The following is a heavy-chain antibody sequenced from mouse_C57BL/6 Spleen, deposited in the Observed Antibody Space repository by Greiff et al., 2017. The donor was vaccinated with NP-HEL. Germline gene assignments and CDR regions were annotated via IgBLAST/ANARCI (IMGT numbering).Heavy chain of an antibody. CDR1: GYTFTDYY. CDR2: IYPGSGNT. Sequence: QVQLKESGAELVRPGASVKLSCKASGYTFTDYYINWVKQRPGQGLEWIARIYPGSGNTYYNEKFKGKATLTAEKSSSTAYMQLSSLTSEDSAVYFCASPGSSSYYAMDYWGQGTSVTVSS. V-gene: IGHV1-76*01. D-gene: IGHD1-1*01. CDR3: ASPGSSSYYAMDY. J-gene: IGHJ4*01.